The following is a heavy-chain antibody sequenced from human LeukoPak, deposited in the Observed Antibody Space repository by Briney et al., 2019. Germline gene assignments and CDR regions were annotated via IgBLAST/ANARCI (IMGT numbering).Heavy chain of an antibody. V-gene: IGHV1-2*02. CDR3: ARGGPPKTWIQLWGWFDP. CDR1: GYTFTGSY. D-gene: IGHD5-18*01. Sequence: ASVKVSCKASGYTFTGSYMHWVRQAPGQGLEWMGWINPNSGGTNYAQKFQGRVTMTRDTSISTAYMELSRLRSDDTAVYYCARGGPPKTWIQLWGWFDPWGQGTLVTVSS. CDR2: INPNSGGT. J-gene: IGHJ5*02.